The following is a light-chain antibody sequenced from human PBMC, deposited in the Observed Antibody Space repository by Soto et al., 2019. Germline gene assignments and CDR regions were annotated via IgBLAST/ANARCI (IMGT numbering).Light chain of an antibody. V-gene: IGKV3-11*01. CDR1: QSLSSN. J-gene: IGKJ3*01. CDR3: QHPDNWPGFT. Sequence: EIVLTQSPATLSLSPGERATLSCRASQSLSSNLAWYQQKPGQAPRLLLYDASNRATGIPARFSGSGSGTDFTLTISSLEPEDFAVYYCQHPDNWPGFTFGPGTKVDIK. CDR2: DAS.